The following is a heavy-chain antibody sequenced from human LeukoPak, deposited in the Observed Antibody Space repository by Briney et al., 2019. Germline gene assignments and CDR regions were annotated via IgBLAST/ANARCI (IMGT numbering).Heavy chain of an antibody. Sequence: GGSLRLSCAASGFTFSSYAMSWVRQAPGKGLEWVSTISGSGGSTYDADSVKGRFTISRDNSKNTLYLQMNSLRAEDTAVYYCAKTLSYYYDSSGSTFDYWGQGTLVTVSS. CDR3: AKTLSYYYDSSGSTFDY. CDR2: ISGSGGST. CDR1: GFTFSSYA. V-gene: IGHV3-23*01. D-gene: IGHD3-22*01. J-gene: IGHJ4*02.